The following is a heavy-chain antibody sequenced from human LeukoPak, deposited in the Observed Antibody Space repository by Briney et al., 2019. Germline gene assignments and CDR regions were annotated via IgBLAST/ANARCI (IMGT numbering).Heavy chain of an antibody. CDR2: IKSDGST. V-gene: IGHV3-74*03. Sequence: GGSLRLSCAASGFTFSTSWMTWVRQAPGKGLVWVSRIKSDGSTMYADSVKGRFTISRDNARNTLYLQMNSLRAEDTAMYYCARAVTYFYGSVTYDWFDPWGQGTLVTVSS. CDR1: GFTFSTSW. CDR3: ARAVTYFYGSVTYDWFDP. D-gene: IGHD3-10*01. J-gene: IGHJ5*02.